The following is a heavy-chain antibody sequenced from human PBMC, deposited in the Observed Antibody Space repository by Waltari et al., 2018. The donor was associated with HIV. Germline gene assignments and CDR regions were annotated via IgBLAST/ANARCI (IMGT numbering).Heavy chain of an antibody. D-gene: IGHD5-18*01. J-gene: IGHJ4*02. V-gene: IGHV3-73*02. CDR3: TSPYGYSYES. CDR2: NRTKANSYAT. Sequence: EVQLVESGGGLVQPGGSLKLSCAASGFTFCDPSHHWVRQASGKGLEWVGRNRTKANSYATAYAASVKGRFTISRDDSKNTAYLQMNSLKTEDTAVYYCTSPYGYSYESWGQGTLVTVSS. CDR1: GFTFCDPS.